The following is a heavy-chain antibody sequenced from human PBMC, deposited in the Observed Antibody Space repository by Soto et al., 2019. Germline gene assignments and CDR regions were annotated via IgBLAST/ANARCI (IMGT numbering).Heavy chain of an antibody. CDR2: INHSGST. D-gene: IGHD3-9*01. CDR3: ARATPTGWGHYYYYYGMDV. Sequence: KSSETLSLTCAVYGGSFSGYYWSWIRQPPGKGLEWIGEINHSGSTNYNPSLNSRVTISVDTSKNQFSLKLSSVTAADTAVYYCARATPTGWGHYYYYYGMDVWGQGTTVTVSS. CDR1: GGSFSGYY. J-gene: IGHJ6*02. V-gene: IGHV4-34*01.